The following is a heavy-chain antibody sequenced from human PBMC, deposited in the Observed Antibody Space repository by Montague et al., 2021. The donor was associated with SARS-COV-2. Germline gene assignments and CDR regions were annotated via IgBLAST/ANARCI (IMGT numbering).Heavy chain of an antibody. CDR2: IFYSGST. V-gene: IGHV4-59*02. CDR3: AKASRGYGGDFDS. J-gene: IGHJ4*02. D-gene: IGHD4-23*01. CDR1: GDSVNRNY. Sequence: SETLSLTCSVSGDSVNRNYWSWVRQPSGKGLEWLGYIFYSGSTYNPSLNSRGTMSLDTSKNHFSLNLISVTAADTAVYYCAKASRGYGGDFDSWGQGTLVIVSS.